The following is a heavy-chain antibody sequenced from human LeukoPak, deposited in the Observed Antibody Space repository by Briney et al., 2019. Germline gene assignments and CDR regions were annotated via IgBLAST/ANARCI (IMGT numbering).Heavy chain of an antibody. CDR3: ARVLRGYCSSTSCCYFDY. J-gene: IGHJ4*02. CDR2: IYHSGST. V-gene: IGHV4-38-2*02. CDR1: GYSISSGYY. Sequence: SETLSLTRTVSGYSISSGYYWGWIRQPPGKGLEWFGSIYHSGSTYYNPSLKSRVTISVDTSKNQFSLKLSSVTAADTAVYYCARVLRGYCSSTSCCYFDYWGQGTLVTVSS. D-gene: IGHD2-2*01.